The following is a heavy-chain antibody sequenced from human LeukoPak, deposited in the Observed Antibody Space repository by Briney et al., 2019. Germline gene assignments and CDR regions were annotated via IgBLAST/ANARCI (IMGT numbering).Heavy chain of an antibody. CDR3: ARDHQRYCSGGSCYSGY. Sequence: PGGSLRLSCAASGXSFSDHHVDWVRQAPGKGLEWVGVVWYDGSNKYYADSVKGRFTISRDNSKNTLYLQMNSLRAEDTAVYYCARDHQRYCSGGSCYSGYWGQGTLVTVSS. J-gene: IGHJ4*02. CDR1: GXSFSDHH. CDR2: VWYDGSNK. V-gene: IGHV3-33*08. D-gene: IGHD2-15*01.